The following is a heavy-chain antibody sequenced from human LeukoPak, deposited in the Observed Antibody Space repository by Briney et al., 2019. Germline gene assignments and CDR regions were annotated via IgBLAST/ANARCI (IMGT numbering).Heavy chain of an antibody. CDR1: GYTFTGYY. V-gene: IGHV1-2*02. Sequence: GASVKVSCKASGYTFTGYYMHWVRQAPGQGLEWMGWINPNSGGTNYAQKFQGRVTMTRDTSISTAYMELSRLTSDDTAVYYCARDPYSSSWFYGMDVWGQGTTVTVSS. J-gene: IGHJ6*02. CDR3: ARDPYSSSWFYGMDV. CDR2: INPNSGGT. D-gene: IGHD6-13*01.